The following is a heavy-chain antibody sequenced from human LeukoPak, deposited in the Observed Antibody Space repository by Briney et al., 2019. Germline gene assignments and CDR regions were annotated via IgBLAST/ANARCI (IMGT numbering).Heavy chain of an antibody. V-gene: IGHV3-23*01. CDR3: AKDEPIVVVVAAHYGMDV. CDR1: GFTFSSYA. Sequence: GGSLRLSCAASGFTFSSYAMSWVRQPPGKGLEWVSGISGSGDNTYYADSVKGRFTISRDNSKNTLYLQMNSLRAEDTAVYYCAKDEPIVVVVAAHYGMDVWGQGTTVTVSS. D-gene: IGHD2-15*01. J-gene: IGHJ6*02. CDR2: ISGSGDNT.